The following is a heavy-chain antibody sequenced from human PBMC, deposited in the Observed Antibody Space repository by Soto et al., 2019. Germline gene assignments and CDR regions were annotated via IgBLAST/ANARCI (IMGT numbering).Heavy chain of an antibody. CDR2: ISSSSSYI. CDR1: GFTFSSYS. CDR3: ARDRHYDYVWGSYRPPPLDY. V-gene: IGHV3-21*01. Sequence: LRLSCAASGFTFSSYSMNWVRQAPGKGLEWVSSISSSSSYIYYADSVKGRFTISRDNAKNSLYLQMNSLRAEDTAVYYCARDRHYDYVWGSYRPPPLDYWGQGTLVTVSS. D-gene: IGHD3-16*02. J-gene: IGHJ4*02.